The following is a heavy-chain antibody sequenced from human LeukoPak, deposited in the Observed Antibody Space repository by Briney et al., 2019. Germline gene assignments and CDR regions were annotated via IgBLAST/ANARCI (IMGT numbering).Heavy chain of an antibody. CDR2: IYYSGKT. J-gene: IGHJ4*02. V-gene: IGHV4-59*08. Sequence: SETLSLTCTVSGGSISSYYWNWIRQPPGKGLEWIGYIYYSGKTYYDPSLKSRVTISVGTSKNQFSLKLSSVTAADTAVYFCARGAPSDYWGQGTLVTVSS. CDR3: ARGAPSDY. CDR1: GGSISSYY.